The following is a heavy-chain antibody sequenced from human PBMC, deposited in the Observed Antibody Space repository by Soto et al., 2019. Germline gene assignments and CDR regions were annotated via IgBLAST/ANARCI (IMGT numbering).Heavy chain of an antibody. CDR2: INHSGST. V-gene: IGHV4-34*01. CDR1: GGSVSRYY. J-gene: IGHJ4*02. D-gene: IGHD1-26*01. CDR3: ARGCQWELLSWIDY. Sequence: SETQSLTCAVSGGSVSRYYWSRIRQTPGKWMEWIGEINHSGSTNYNPSLKSRFTISRDNSKNTLYLQMNSLRAEDTAVYYCARGCQWELLSWIDYWGQVTLVTVSS.